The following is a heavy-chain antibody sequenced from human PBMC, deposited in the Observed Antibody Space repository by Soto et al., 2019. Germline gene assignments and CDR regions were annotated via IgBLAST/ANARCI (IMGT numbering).Heavy chain of an antibody. CDR2: IYPRDSDT. D-gene: IGHD3-16*02. CDR3: VRHSGKIELSVGPRRFDS. V-gene: IGHV5-51*01. Sequence: PGESLKVSWEHSGYTVTNYSIVSVRQMPGPGLEWMGIIYPRDSDTRYSPSFQDQVTMSVDKSIGTAYLQWSSLKASDTAMYYCVRHSGKIELSVGPRRFDSWGQGTLVTVSS. J-gene: IGHJ4*02. CDR1: GYTVTNYS.